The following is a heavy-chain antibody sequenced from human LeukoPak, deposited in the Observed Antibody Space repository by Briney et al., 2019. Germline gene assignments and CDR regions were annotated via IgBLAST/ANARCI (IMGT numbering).Heavy chain of an antibody. CDR1: GGSFSGYY. J-gene: IGHJ4*02. D-gene: IGHD3-10*01. V-gene: IGHV4-59*01. Sequence: PSETLSLTCAVYGGSFSGYYWSWIRQPPGKGLEWIGYIYYSGSTNYNPSLKSRVTISVDTSKNQFSLKLSSVTAADTAVYYCARDSFSPYGSGIDYWGQGTLVTVSS. CDR3: ARDSFSPYGSGIDY. CDR2: IYYSGST.